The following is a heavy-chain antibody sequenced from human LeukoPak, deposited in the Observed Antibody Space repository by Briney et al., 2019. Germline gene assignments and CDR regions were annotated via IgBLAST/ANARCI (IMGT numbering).Heavy chain of an antibody. Sequence: SETLSLTCTVSGGSISSYYWSWIRQPPGKGREGIGYIYYTGCTNYNPCLRSRVTISVDTSKNQFSLELSSVTAADTAVYYCARVGFGNTPHPIDYWGQGALVTVSS. V-gene: IGHV4-59*01. CDR2: IYYTGCT. D-gene: IGHD4-23*01. CDR3: ARVGFGNTPHPIDY. CDR1: GGSISSYY. J-gene: IGHJ4*02.